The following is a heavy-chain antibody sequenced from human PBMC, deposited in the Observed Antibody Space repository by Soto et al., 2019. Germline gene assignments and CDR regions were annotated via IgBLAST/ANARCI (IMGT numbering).Heavy chain of an antibody. CDR3: ARESNGGNSYYFDY. CDR1: GFTFSSYG. D-gene: IGHD2-21*02. CDR2: IWYGGSNK. J-gene: IGHJ4*02. V-gene: IGHV3-33*01. Sequence: QVQLVESGGVVVQPGRSLRLSCAASGFTFSSYGMHWVRQAPGKGLEWVAVIWYGGSNKYYADSVKGRFTISRDNSSNTLYLQMNSLRAEETAVYYCARESNGGNSYYFDYWGQGTLVTVSS.